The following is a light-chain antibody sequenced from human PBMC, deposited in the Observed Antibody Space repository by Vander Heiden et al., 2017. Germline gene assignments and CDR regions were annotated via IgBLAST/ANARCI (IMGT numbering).Light chain of an antibody. V-gene: IGLV2-11*01. CDR3: GSYAGLFNWT. J-gene: IGLJ2*01. CDR2: DGG. CDR1: TYAVGGYTY. Sequence: QSALTQPRPASGSPGPSVTISSSGTTYAVGGYTYLSSYQQLPGHVHKLLLFDGGERPAGVPDRFSGSKSANTASLTIVGLQAEDEAEYYCGSYAGLFNWTFGGGTRLTV.